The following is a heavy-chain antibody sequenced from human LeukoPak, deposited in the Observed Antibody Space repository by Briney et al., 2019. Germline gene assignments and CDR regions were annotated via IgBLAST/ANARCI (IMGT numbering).Heavy chain of an antibody. J-gene: IGHJ6*03. Sequence: GESLKISCKGSGYSFTSYWIGWVRQMPGKGLEWMGIIYPGDFDTRYSPSFQGQVTISADKSISTAYLQWSSLKASDTAMYYCARHLDILTGYYRGDYYYYMDVWGKGTTVTVSS. V-gene: IGHV5-51*01. CDR2: IYPGDFDT. CDR3: ARHLDILTGYYRGDYYYYMDV. CDR1: GYSFTSYW. D-gene: IGHD3-9*01.